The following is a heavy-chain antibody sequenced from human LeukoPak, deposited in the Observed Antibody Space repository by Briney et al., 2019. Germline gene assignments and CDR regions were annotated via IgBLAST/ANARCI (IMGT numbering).Heavy chain of an antibody. Sequence: GASVKVSCKASGYTFTSYGISWVRQATGQGLEWMGWMNPNSGNTGYAQKFQGRVTITRNTSISTAYMELSSLRSEDTAVYYCARVNYYYYMDVWGKGTTVTVSS. J-gene: IGHJ6*03. V-gene: IGHV1-8*03. CDR1: GYTFTSYG. CDR2: MNPNSGNT. CDR3: ARVNYYYYMDV.